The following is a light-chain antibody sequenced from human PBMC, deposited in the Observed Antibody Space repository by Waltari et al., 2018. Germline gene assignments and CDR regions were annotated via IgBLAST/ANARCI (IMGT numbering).Light chain of an antibody. CDR3: QQYHDSPWT. Sequence: DIQMTQSPSTLSASVGDRITITCRASQNINRWLVWFQQKPGKSPKLLIYQASSLESGVPSRFSGSGSGTEFTLTISSLQRDDFATYYCQQYHDSPWTFGQGTQVEI. V-gene: IGKV1-5*03. CDR2: QAS. CDR1: QNINRW. J-gene: IGKJ1*01.